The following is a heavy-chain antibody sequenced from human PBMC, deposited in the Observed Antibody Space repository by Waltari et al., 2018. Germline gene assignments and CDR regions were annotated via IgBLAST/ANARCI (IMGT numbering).Heavy chain of an antibody. CDR1: GFTFSDHY. CDR3: SYSGSYKHFQD. V-gene: IGHV3-72*01. D-gene: IGHD1-26*01. J-gene: IGHJ1*01. CDR2: VRDKANGYTT. Sequence: EVQLVESGGGLVQPGGSLRLSCAASGFTFSDHYMDWVRQAPGKGLEWVGRVRDKANGYTTEYAASVKGRFTISRDDLKNSLFLQMNSLKTEDTAVYYCSYSGSYKHFQDWGQGTLVTVSS.